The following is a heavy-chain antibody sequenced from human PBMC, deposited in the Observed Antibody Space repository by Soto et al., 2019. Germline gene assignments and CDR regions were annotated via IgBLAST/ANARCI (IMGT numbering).Heavy chain of an antibody. CDR3: ARGRYCLTGRCFPNWFDS. V-gene: IGHV4-30-4*01. Sequence: QVHLLESGPGLVKPSQTLSLTCSVSGDSISTVDYFWAWIRQPPGQALEYIGYIYKSTTTYYNPSLESRVAISLYTSKSQFSLNVTSVTAADTAVYFCARGRYCLTGRCFPNWFDSWGQGTLVTVSS. J-gene: IGHJ5*01. CDR2: IYKSTTT. CDR1: GDSISTVDYF. D-gene: IGHD2-15*01.